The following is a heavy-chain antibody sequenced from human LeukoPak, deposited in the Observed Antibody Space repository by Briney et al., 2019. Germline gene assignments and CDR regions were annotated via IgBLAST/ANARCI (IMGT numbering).Heavy chain of an antibody. V-gene: IGHV4-34*01. D-gene: IGHD3-16*01. CDR2: INHSGST. Sequence: SETLSLTCAVYGGSFSGYYWSWIRQPPGKGLEWIGEINHSGSTNYNPSLKSRVTISVDTSKNQISLKLSSVTAADTAVYYCARGVGAAPHYYMDVWGKGTTVTVSS. J-gene: IGHJ6*03. CDR1: GGSFSGYY. CDR3: ARGVGAAPHYYMDV.